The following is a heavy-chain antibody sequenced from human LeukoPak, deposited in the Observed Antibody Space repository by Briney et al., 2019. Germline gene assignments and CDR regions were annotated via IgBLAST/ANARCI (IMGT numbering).Heavy chain of an antibody. D-gene: IGHD2-8*01. CDR1: GGSIRSSSYY. CDR3: ARRMGYYYYYMDV. Sequence: SQTLSLTCTVSGGSIRSSSYYWGWIRQPPGKGLEWIGSIYYSGSTNYNPSLKSRVTISVDTSKNQFSLKLSSVTAADTAVYYCARRMGYYYYYMDVWGKGTTVTVSS. CDR2: IYYSGST. J-gene: IGHJ6*03. V-gene: IGHV4-39*07.